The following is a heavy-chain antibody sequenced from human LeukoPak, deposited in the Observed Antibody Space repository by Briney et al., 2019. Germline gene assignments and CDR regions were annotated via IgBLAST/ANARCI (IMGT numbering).Heavy chain of an antibody. CDR2: ISGSGGST. CDR3: AKANRWLPVTTFDY. Sequence: PGGSLRLSCAASGFTFSSYEMNWVRQAPGKGLEWVSAISGSGGSTYYADSVKGRFTISRDNSKNTLYLQMNGLRAEDTAVYYCAKANRWLPVTTFDYWGQGTLVTVSS. D-gene: IGHD4-11*01. CDR1: GFTFSSYE. V-gene: IGHV3-23*01. J-gene: IGHJ4*02.